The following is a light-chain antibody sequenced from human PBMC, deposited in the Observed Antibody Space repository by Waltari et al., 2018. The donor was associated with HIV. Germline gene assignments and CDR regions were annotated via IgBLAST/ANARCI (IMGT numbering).Light chain of an antibody. V-gene: IGLV2-14*03. CDR2: DVT. J-gene: IGLJ2*01. Sequence: QSALTQPASVSGSPGQSITISCTGTSSDIGAYNYVSWYQHHPGKAPKLIIYDVTNRPSGVSNLFSGSKSGNTASLTISGLQAEDESDYYCTSYTSSSTLVFGGGTKLTVL. CDR3: TSYTSSSTLV. CDR1: SSDIGAYNY.